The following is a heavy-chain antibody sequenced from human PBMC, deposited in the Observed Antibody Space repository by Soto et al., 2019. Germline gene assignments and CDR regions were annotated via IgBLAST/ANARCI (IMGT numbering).Heavy chain of an antibody. D-gene: IGHD6-13*01. CDR3: ARDLQYSRLFYGMDV. CDR1: GGSISSGGYY. Sequence: SETLSLTCTVSGGSISSGGYYWILIRQHPGKGLEWIGYIYYSGSTYYNPSLKSRVTISVDTSKNQFSLKLSSVTAADTAVYYCARDLQYSRLFYGMDVWGQGTTVTVSS. V-gene: IGHV4-31*03. J-gene: IGHJ6*02. CDR2: IYYSGST.